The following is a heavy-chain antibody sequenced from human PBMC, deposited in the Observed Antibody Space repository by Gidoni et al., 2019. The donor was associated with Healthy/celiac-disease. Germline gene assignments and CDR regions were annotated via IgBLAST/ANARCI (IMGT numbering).Heavy chain of an antibody. V-gene: IGHV1-8*01. J-gene: IGHJ4*02. CDR2: MNPHSGNT. D-gene: IGHD3-3*01. CDR1: GYTFHSYD. CDR3: ARGRNKSDKNGNFDY. Sequence: QVQLVQSGAEVKKPGASVKVSCKASGYTFHSYDLNWVRQATGQGLELMGWMNPHSGNTGYAQKFQGRDTMTRNTSISTAYMELSSLRSEDTAVYYCARGRNKSDKNGNFDYWGQGTLVTVSS.